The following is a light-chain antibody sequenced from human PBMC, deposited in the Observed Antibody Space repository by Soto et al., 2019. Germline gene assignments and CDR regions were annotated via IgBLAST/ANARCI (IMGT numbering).Light chain of an antibody. Sequence: QSALTQPPSASGSPGQSVTISCTGTSSDVGGYNYVSWYQQHPGKAPNLMIYEVSKRPSGVPDRFSGSKSGNTASLTVSGLQAEDEADYYCSSYAGSNTVVFGGGTQLTVL. CDR2: EVS. CDR3: SSYAGSNTVV. CDR1: SSDVGGYNY. V-gene: IGLV2-8*01. J-gene: IGLJ2*01.